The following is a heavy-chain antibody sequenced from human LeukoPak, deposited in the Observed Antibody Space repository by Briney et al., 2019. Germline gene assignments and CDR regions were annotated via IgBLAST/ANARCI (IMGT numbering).Heavy chain of an antibody. Sequence: QPGGSLRFSCAASGFTFSNYWMNWVRQAPGEGLEWVANINQDGSVEHYVDSVKGRFTISRDNAKNSLYLQMNTLRAEDTAVYYCARDCCASGSHDYWGQGGLVTVSS. CDR2: INQDGSVE. J-gene: IGHJ4*02. CDR3: ARDCCASGSHDY. D-gene: IGHD3-10*01. V-gene: IGHV3-7*04. CDR1: GFTFSNYW.